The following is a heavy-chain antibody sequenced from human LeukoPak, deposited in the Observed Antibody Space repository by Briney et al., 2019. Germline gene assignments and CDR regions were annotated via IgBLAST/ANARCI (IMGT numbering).Heavy chain of an antibody. D-gene: IGHD3-10*01. CDR3: ARVAYYYGSGGPKYYFDY. CDR1: GYTFTGYY. V-gene: IGHV1-2*02. J-gene: IGHJ4*02. Sequence: GASVKVSCKASGYTFTGYYMHWVRQAPGQGLEWMGWINPNSGGTNYAQKFQGRVTMTRDTSISTAYMELSRLRSDDTAVYYCARVAYYYGSGGPKYYFDYWGQGTLVTVSP. CDR2: INPNSGGT.